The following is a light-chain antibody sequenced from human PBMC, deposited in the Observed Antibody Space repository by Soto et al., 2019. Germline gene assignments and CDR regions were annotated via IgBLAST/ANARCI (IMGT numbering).Light chain of an antibody. CDR1: QSVSSY. CDR2: DVS. CDR3: QQRGNWPPALT. V-gene: IGKV3-11*01. Sequence: EIVLTQSPATLSLSPGERATLSCRASQSVSSYLAWYQQKPGQAPRLLIYDVSSRATGIPARFSGSGSGIDFTLTISSLDPEDFAVYYCQQRGNWPPALTVGGGTKVEIK. J-gene: IGKJ4*01.